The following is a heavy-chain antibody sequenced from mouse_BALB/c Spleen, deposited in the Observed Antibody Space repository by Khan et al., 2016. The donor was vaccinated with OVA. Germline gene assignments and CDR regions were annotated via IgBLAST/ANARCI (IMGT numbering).Heavy chain of an antibody. V-gene: IGHV5-6*01. CDR1: GFTFSSYG. CDR2: IRSGGSYT. J-gene: IGHJ4*01. Sequence: EVQGVESGGDLVKPGGSLKLSCAASGFTFSSYGMSWVRQTPDKRLEWVATIRSGGSYTYYPDSVKGRFTISRDNAKNTLYLQMSSLKSEDTAMYYCARLYAMDYWGQGTSVTVSS. CDR3: ARLYAMDY.